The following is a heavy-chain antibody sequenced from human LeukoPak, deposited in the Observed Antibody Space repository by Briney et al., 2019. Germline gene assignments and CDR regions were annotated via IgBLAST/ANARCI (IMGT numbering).Heavy chain of an antibody. V-gene: IGHV1/OR15-1*01. Sequence: ASVRVSSKASGYIFTDYYMHWVRQAPGQEVGWMGQINPNSGGTNYTQKFQGRVTMTRDTTISTAYTELSSLRSEDTAVYYCARAAKNYYDSSGYYYYYYMDVWGKGTTVTVSS. CDR1: GYIFTDYY. CDR2: INPNSGGT. J-gene: IGHJ6*03. CDR3: ARAAKNYYDSSGYYYYYYMDV. D-gene: IGHD3-22*01.